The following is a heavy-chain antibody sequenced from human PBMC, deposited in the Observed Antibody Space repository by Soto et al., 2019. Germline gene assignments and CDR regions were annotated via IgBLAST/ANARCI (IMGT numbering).Heavy chain of an antibody. Sequence: SETLSLTCTVSGGSISSGDYYWSWIRQPPGKGLEWIGYIYYGGSTYYNPSLKSRVTISVDTSKNQFSLKLSSVTAADTAVYYCARGRGDYGAVWFDPWGQGTLVTVSS. CDR2: IYYGGST. D-gene: IGHD4-17*01. J-gene: IGHJ5*02. CDR1: GGSISSGDYY. V-gene: IGHV4-30-4*01. CDR3: ARGRGDYGAVWFDP.